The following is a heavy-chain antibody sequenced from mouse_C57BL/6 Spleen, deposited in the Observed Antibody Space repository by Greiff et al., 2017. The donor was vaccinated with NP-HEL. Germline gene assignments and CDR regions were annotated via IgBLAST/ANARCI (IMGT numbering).Heavy chain of an antibody. CDR1: GFSFNTYA. J-gene: IGHJ4*01. Sequence: EVKLVESGGGLVQPKGSLKLSCAASGFSFNTYAMNWVRQAPGKGLEWVARIRSKSNNYATYYADSVKDRFTISRDDSESMLYLQMNNLKTEDTAMYYCVRQGDYYGSSYDSMDYWGQGTSVTVSS. CDR3: VRQGDYYGSSYDSMDY. CDR2: IRSKSNNYAT. D-gene: IGHD1-1*01. V-gene: IGHV10-1*01.